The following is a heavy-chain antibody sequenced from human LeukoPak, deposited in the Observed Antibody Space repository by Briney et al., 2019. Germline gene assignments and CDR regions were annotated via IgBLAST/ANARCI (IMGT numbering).Heavy chain of an antibody. J-gene: IGHJ5*02. D-gene: IGHD3-22*01. CDR2: INAGNGNT. V-gene: IGHV1-3*01. CDR3: ARLTYYYDSSGQNWFDP. Sequence: ASVKVSCKASGYTFTSYAMHWVRQAPGQRLEWMGWINAGNGNTKYSQKFQSRVTITRDTSASTAYMELSSLRSEDTAVYYCARLTYYYDSSGQNWFDPWGQGALVTVSS. CDR1: GYTFTSYA.